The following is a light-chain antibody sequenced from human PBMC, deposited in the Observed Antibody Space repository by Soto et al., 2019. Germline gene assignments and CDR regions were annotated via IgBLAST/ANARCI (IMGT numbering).Light chain of an antibody. CDR1: ENIARH. CDR2: AAS. J-gene: IGKJ5*01. Sequence: DIQMTQSPSSLSASVGDRVTITCRASENIARHLNWYQQKPGKAPKLLIYAASSLENGVPTRFRGGGSGTDFTLTISNLQPEDFATYYCQQSYSTHSITFGQGTRLEIK. V-gene: IGKV1-39*01. CDR3: QQSYSTHSIT.